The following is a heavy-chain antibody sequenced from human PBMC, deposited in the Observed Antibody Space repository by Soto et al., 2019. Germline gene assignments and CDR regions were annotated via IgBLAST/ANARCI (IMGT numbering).Heavy chain of an antibody. CDR3: SRERGAVASIADAFGI. CDR2: VYFSGST. CDR1: GGAITGYY. Sequence: SETLSLTCNVSGGAITGYYWNWILQPPRKGLEWIGYVYFSGSTKYNPSLTSRVTICVDMSTKQLSLRLTSMTSADTAVYYCSRERGAVASIADAFGIWGQGTMVTVSS. V-gene: IGHV4-59*01. D-gene: IGHD6-6*01. J-gene: IGHJ3*02.